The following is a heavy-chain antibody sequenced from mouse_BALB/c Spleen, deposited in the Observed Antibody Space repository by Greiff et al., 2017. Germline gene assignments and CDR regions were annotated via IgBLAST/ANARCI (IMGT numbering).Heavy chain of an antibody. J-gene: IGHJ3*01. V-gene: IGHV1-80*01. CDR3: ARKDYRYDGWFAY. D-gene: IGHD2-14*01. Sequence: QVQLQQSGAELVRPGSSVKISCKASGYAFSSYWMNWVKQRPGQGLEWIGQIYPGDGDTNYNGKFKGKATLTADKSSSTAYMQLSSLTSEDSAVYFCARKDYRYDGWFAYWGQGTLVTVSA. CDR1: GYAFSSYW. CDR2: IYPGDGDT.